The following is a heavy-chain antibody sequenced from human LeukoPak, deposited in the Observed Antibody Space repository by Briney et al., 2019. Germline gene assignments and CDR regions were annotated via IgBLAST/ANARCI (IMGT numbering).Heavy chain of an antibody. CDR1: GFTFSSYS. CDR3: ARDEVVVVPGHYYNAYYMDV. D-gene: IGHD2-2*01. J-gene: IGHJ6*03. V-gene: IGHV3-21*01. Sequence: GGSLRLSCAASGFTFSSYSMNWVRQAPGKGLEWVSSISSSSSYIYYADSVKGRFTISRDNAKNSLYLQMNSLRAEDTAVYYCARDEVVVVPGHYYNAYYMDVGGKGTTVTVSS. CDR2: ISSSSSYI.